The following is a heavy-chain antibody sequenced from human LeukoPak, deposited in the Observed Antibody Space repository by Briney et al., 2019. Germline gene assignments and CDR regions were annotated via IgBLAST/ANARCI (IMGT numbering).Heavy chain of an antibody. CDR3: AIVHGYCSSTSCYRDFDY. D-gene: IGHD2-2*01. CDR2: INPNTGGT. J-gene: IGHJ4*02. Sequence: VASVKVSCKASGYTFTNYYIHWMRQAPGQGLEWMGWINPNTGGTNYAQKFQGRVTMTRDTSISTTYMELSRLKSDDTAVYYCAIVHGYCSSTSCYRDFDYWGQGTLVTVSS. CDR1: GYTFTNYY. V-gene: IGHV1-2*02.